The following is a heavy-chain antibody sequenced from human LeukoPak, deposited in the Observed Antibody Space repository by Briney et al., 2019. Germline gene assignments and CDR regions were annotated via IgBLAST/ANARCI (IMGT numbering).Heavy chain of an antibody. CDR3: ARAYYYDSSGYGTSFDY. J-gene: IGHJ4*02. CDR2: IIPIFGTA. Sequence: GASVKVSCKASGGTFSSYAISWVRQAPGQGLEWMGGIIPIFGTANYAQKFQGRVTMTTDTSTSTAYMELRSLRSDDTAVYYCARAYYYDSSGYGTSFDYWGQGTLVTVSS. V-gene: IGHV1-69*05. CDR1: GGTFSSYA. D-gene: IGHD3-22*01.